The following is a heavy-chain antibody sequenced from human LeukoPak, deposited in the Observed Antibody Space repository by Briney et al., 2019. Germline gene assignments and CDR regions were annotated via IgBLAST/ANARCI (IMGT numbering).Heavy chain of an antibody. V-gene: IGHV4-31*03. CDR1: GGSISSGGYY. CDR2: IYYSGST. D-gene: IGHD6-13*01. J-gene: IGHJ5*02. CDR3: ARAQGYSPKNNWFDP. Sequence: SQTLSLTCTVSGGSISSGGYYWSWIRQHPGKGLEWFGYIYYSGSTYYNPSLKSRVTISVDTSKNQFSLKLSSVTAADTAVYYCARAQGYSPKNNWFDPWGQGTLVTVSS.